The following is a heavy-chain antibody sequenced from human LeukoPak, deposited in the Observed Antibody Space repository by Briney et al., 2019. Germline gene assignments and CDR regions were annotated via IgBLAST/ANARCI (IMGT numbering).Heavy chain of an antibody. CDR3: ARLKGYSGRYYFGY. V-gene: IGHV3-21*01. CDR2: ITRSSSYI. J-gene: IGHJ4*02. D-gene: IGHD1-26*01. Sequence: GGSLTLSCAASGFTFSTYQMNWVRPPPGRGLEWVSSITRSSSYIYYAGSVKGRSTISRDNAKNALYVQMNSLRAEDTAVYYCARLKGYSGRYYFGYLGQGNLGTVSS. CDR1: GFTFSTYQ.